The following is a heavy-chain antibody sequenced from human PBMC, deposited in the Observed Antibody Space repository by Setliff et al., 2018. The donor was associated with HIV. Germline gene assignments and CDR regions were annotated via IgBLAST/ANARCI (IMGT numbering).Heavy chain of an antibody. CDR3: ARVREGWLPYDAFEI. Sequence: SETLSLTCTVSGASISSSSYYWGWIRQPPGKGLEWIGEINHGGRANYNPSLKGRVAISEDTSKNQFSLNLISVTVADTAVYYCARVREGWLPYDAFEIWGLGTMVTVSS. CDR2: INHGGRA. D-gene: IGHD6-19*01. J-gene: IGHJ3*02. CDR1: GASISSSSYY. V-gene: IGHV4-39*07.